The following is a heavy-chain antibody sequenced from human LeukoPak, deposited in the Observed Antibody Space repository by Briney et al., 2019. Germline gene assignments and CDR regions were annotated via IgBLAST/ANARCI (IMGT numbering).Heavy chain of an antibody. J-gene: IGHJ4*02. Sequence: SETLSLTCTVSGDSISSSNYYWGWIRQPPGKGLEWIGSIYYSGSTYYNPSHRSRVTISVDTSKNQFSLKLSSVTAADTAVYYCARRYCTNGVCYKVDYWGQGTLVTVSS. CDR3: ARRYCTNGVCYKVDY. D-gene: IGHD2-8*01. V-gene: IGHV4-39*01. CDR1: GDSISSSNYY. CDR2: IYYSGST.